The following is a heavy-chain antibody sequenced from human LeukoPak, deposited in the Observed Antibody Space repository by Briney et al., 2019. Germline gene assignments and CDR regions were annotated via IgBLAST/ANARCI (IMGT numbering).Heavy chain of an antibody. CDR1: GFTFSSYG. D-gene: IGHD4-11*01. Sequence: GGSLRLSCAASGFTFSSYGMHWVRQAPGKGLEWVAFIRYDGSNKYYADSVKGRFTISRDNAKNSLYLQMNSLRAEDTALYYCAKGKDYTLGGYMDVWGKGTTVTISS. CDR2: IRYDGSNK. J-gene: IGHJ6*03. CDR3: AKGKDYTLGGYMDV. V-gene: IGHV3-30*02.